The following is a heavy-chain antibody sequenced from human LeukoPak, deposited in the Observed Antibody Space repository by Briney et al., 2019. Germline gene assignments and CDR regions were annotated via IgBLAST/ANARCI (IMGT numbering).Heavy chain of an antibody. CDR1: GFTVSSNY. J-gene: IGHJ6*02. CDR3: ARDQSSAAAGTDYYYYGMDV. CDR2: IYSGGST. V-gene: IGHV3-66*01. D-gene: IGHD6-13*01. Sequence: PGGSLRLSCAASGFTVSSNYMSWVRQAPGKGLEWVSVIYSGGSTYYADSVKGRFTISRDNSKNTLYLQMNSLRAEDTAVYYCARDQSSAAAGTDYYYYGMDVWGQGATVTVSS.